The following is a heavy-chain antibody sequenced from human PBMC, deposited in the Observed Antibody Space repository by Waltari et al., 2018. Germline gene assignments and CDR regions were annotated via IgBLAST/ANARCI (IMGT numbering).Heavy chain of an antibody. CDR1: GYTFTSYD. CDR2: MNPNSGNT. Sequence: QVQLVQSGAEVKKPGASVKVSCKASGYTFTSYDINWVRQATGQGLEWMGCMNPNSGNTGYAQKFPGRVTITRNPSISTAYMDLSSLRSEDTAVYYCARGLAAAGPGDVDWGQGTLVTVSS. V-gene: IGHV1-8*03. CDR3: ARGLAAAGPGDVD. J-gene: IGHJ4*02. D-gene: IGHD6-13*01.